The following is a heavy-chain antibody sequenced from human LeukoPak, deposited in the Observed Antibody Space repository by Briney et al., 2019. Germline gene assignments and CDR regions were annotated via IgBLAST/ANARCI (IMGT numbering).Heavy chain of an antibody. D-gene: IGHD5-24*01. CDR2: INPTAGNT. CDR3: AREKMATIILDY. Sequence: GASVKVSCKASGYTFSNYYLHWVRQAPGQGLEWMGLINPTAGNTYYAQKFQGRVTMTRDMSTSTVYMELSSLRSEDTAVYYCAREKMATIILDYWGQGTLVTVSS. CDR1: GYTFSNYY. V-gene: IGHV1-46*01. J-gene: IGHJ4*01.